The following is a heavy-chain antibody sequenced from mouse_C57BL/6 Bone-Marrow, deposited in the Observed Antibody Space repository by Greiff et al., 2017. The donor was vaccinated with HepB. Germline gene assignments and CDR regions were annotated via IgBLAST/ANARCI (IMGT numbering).Heavy chain of an antibody. CDR1: GFTFSDYY. Sequence: EVMLVESEGGLVQPGSSMKLSCTASGFTFSDYYMAWVRQVPEKGLEWVANINYDGSSTYYLDSLKSRFIISRDNAKNILYRQMSSLKSEDTATYYCAREDTTVVLDYWGQGTTLTVSS. CDR2: INYDGSST. J-gene: IGHJ2*01. V-gene: IGHV5-16*01. CDR3: AREDTTVVLDY. D-gene: IGHD1-1*01.